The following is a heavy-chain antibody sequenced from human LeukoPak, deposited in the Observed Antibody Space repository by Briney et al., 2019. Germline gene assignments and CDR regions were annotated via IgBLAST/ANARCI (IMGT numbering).Heavy chain of an antibody. CDR3: STSTSIVLMVYASFDY. J-gene: IGHJ4*02. Sequence: GGSLRLSCVASGFTFSNAWMTWVRQAPGKGLEWVGRIKSKTDGGTTDYAAPVKGRFTISRDDSKNTLYLQMNSLKTEDTAVYYCSTSTSIVLMVYASFDYWGQGTLLTVSS. V-gene: IGHV3-15*01. CDR1: GFTFSNAW. CDR2: IKSKTDGGTT. D-gene: IGHD2-8*01.